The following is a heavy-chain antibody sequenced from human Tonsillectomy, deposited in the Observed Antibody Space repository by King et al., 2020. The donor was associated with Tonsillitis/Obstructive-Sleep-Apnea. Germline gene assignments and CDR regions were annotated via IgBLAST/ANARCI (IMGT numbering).Heavy chain of an antibody. D-gene: IGHD1-26*01. V-gene: IGHV3-11*06. CDR2: ISDSNSYT. CDR3: ARIVSGSYVGADY. J-gene: IGHJ4*02. Sequence: QVQLVESGGGLVKPGGSLRLSCAASGFTFSDYYMSWIRQAPGKGLEWVSYISDSNSYTNYADSVKGRFTISRDNAKNSLYLQMNSLRAEDTAVYYCARIVSGSYVGADYWGQGALVTVSS. CDR1: GFTFSDYY.